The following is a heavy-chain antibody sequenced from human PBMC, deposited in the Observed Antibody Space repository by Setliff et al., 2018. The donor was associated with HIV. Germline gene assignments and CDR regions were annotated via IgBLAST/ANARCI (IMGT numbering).Heavy chain of an antibody. V-gene: IGHV1-18*01. CDR2: ISANNGNT. D-gene: IGHD3-22*01. CDR1: GYTFTRYG. Sequence: ASVKVSCKASGYTFTRYGISWVRQAPGQGLEWMGWISANNGNTNYAQKLQGRVTMTTDTSTSTAYMEPRSLRSDDTAVYYCARHASTWYYESSGPHFDYWGQGTLVTVSS. CDR3: ARHASTWYYESSGPHFDY. J-gene: IGHJ4*02.